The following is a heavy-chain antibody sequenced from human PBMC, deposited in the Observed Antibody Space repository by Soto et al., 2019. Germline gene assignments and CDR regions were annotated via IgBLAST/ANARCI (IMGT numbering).Heavy chain of an antibody. CDR1: GGSISSGDYY. J-gene: IGHJ4*02. Sequence: SETLSLTCTVSGGSISSGDYYWSWIRQPPGKGLEWIGYIYYSGSTYYNPSLKSRVTMSVGTSKNQFSLKLTSVTAADTAVYYCARDRGGFYGSGRFVYWGQGTLVTVSS. CDR2: IYYSGST. D-gene: IGHD3-10*01. CDR3: ARDRGGFYGSGRFVY. V-gene: IGHV4-30-4*01.